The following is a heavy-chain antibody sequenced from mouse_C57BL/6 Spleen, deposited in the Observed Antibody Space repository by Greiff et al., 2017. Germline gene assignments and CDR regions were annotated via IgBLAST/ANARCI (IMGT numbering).Heavy chain of an antibody. CDR2: SDPSDSYT. CDR3: ARGNYFDY. CDR1: GYTFTSYW. Sequence: QVQLQQPGAELVMPGASVKLSCKASGYTFTSYWMHWVKQRPGQGLEWIGKSDPSDSYTNYNQKFKGKSTLTVDKSSSTAYMQLSSLTSEDSAVYYWARGNYFDYWGQGTTLTVSS. J-gene: IGHJ2*01. V-gene: IGHV1-69*01.